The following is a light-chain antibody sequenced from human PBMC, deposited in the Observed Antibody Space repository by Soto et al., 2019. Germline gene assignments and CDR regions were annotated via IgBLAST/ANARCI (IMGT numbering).Light chain of an antibody. CDR2: DVS. CDR1: SSDVGGYNY. CDR3: SSYTSSSTLVV. J-gene: IGLJ1*01. V-gene: IGLV2-14*01. Sequence: QSVLTQPASVSGSPGQSITISCTGTSSDVGGYNYVSWYQQHPGKAPKLMIYDVSNRPSGVCNRVSGSKSGNTASLTISGLQSEDEADYYCSSYTSSSTLVVFGTGTKLTVL.